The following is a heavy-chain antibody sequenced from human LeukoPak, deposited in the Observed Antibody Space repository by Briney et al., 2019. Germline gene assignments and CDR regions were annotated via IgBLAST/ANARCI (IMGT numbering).Heavy chain of an antibody. D-gene: IGHD5/OR15-5a*01. CDR2: ISNSGANT. CDR1: GFTFSSFA. Sequence: GGSLRLSCAASGFTFSSFAMSGVRQAPGKGLEWVSGISNSGANTYYVDSVKGRFTISRDNSKNTLYLQMNSLRAEDTAVYYCAKVWNVYGQFDCWGQGTLVTVSS. CDR3: AKVWNVYGQFDC. J-gene: IGHJ4*02. V-gene: IGHV3-23*01.